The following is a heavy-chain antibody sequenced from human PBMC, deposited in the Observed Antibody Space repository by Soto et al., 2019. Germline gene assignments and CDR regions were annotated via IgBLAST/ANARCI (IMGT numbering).Heavy chain of an antibody. V-gene: IGHV3-11*01. CDR1: GFSFRDYY. CDR3: ARDRLPMVVVVMGWFDP. D-gene: IGHD3-22*01. J-gene: IGHJ5*02. CDR2: ISGSGNTI. Sequence: QVQLVESGGALVQPGGSLRLSCAASGFSFRDYYMSWIRQAPGKGLEWFSYISGSGNTIYYADSVKGRFIISRDNAKNSLFLQMNSLRADDTAVYYCARDRLPMVVVVMGWFDPWGQGTLVTVSS.